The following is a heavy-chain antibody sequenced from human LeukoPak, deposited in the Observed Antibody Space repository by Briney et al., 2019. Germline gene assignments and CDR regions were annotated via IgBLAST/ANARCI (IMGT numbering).Heavy chain of an antibody. D-gene: IGHD6-19*01. CDR1: GYSISSGYY. CDR3: ASAGYSSGQTEFDY. V-gene: IGHV4-38-2*02. CDR2: IYHSGST. Sequence: SETLSLTCTVSGYSISSGYYWGWIRQPPGKGLEWIGSIYHSGSTYYNPSLKSRVTISVDTSKNQFSLKLSSVTAADTAVYYCASAGYSSGQTEFDYWGQGTLVTVSS. J-gene: IGHJ4*02.